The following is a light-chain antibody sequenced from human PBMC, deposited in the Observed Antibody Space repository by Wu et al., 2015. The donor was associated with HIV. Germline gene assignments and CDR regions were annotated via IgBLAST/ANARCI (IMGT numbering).Light chain of an antibody. CDR1: QNISSN. Sequence: EIVMTQSPATLSVSPGERATLSCRASQNISSNLAWYHQIPGQPPRLLIYGASSRATGIPDRFSGSGSGTDFTLTISRLEPEDFAMYYCQHYGSSRWTFGQGTKGGN. J-gene: IGKJ1*01. CDR3: QHYGSSRWT. CDR2: GAS. V-gene: IGKV3-20*01.